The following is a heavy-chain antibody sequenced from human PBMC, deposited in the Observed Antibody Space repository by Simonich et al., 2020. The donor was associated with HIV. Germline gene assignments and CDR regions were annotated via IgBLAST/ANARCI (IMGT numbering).Heavy chain of an antibody. CDR2: SKSKTDGGTI. CDR1: GITFTNAW. CDR3: TTGVTMGR. V-gene: IGHV3-15*01. J-gene: IGHJ4*02. D-gene: IGHD3-10*01. Sequence: EVQLVESGGGLVKPGGSLRLSCTASGITFTNAWMNWVRQAPGEVLEWVGRSKSKTDGGTIEYAPPLKGRFTISRDDSKITLYLQMNSLKTEDTAVYFCTTGVTMGRWGQGTLVTVSS.